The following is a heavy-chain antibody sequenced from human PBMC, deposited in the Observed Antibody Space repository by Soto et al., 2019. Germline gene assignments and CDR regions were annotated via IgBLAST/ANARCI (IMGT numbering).Heavy chain of an antibody. CDR1: GGSISSGGYY. CDR2: IYYSGST. Sequence: PSETLSLTCTVSGGSISSGGYYWSWTRQHPGKGLEWIGYIYYSGSTYYNPSLKSRVTISVDTSKNQFSLKLSSVTAADTAVYYCASGTGTYPFDYWGQGTLVTVYS. V-gene: IGHV4-31*03. J-gene: IGHJ4*02. D-gene: IGHD1-1*01. CDR3: ASGTGTYPFDY.